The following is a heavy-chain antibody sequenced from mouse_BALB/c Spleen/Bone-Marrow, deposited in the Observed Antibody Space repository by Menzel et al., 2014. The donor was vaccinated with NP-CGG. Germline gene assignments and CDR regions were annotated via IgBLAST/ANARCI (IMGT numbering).Heavy chain of an antibody. V-gene: IGHV1-80*01. Sequence: VKLVESGAELVRPGSSVKISCKASGYAFSSYWVTWVKQRPGQGLEWIGQIYPGDGDTNYNGKFKDKVTLTADKSSSAAYMQPSSLTSEDSAVYLCAKVTTGFAYWGQGTLVTVSA. J-gene: IGHJ3*01. CDR1: GYAFSSYW. D-gene: IGHD2-2*01. CDR2: IYPGDGDT. CDR3: AKVTTGFAY.